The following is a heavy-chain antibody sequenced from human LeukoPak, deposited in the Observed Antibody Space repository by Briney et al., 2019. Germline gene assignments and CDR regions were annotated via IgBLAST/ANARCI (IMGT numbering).Heavy chain of an antibody. J-gene: IGHJ4*02. Sequence: SETLSLTCTVSGGSISSYYCSWIRQSPGKGLEWIGYINYSGGTDYNPSLKSRVTISVDKSKNQFSLKLNSVTAADTAVYYCAREGYGDNSGALDYWGRGTLVTVSS. D-gene: IGHD4-23*01. CDR2: INYSGGT. CDR3: AREGYGDNSGALDY. CDR1: GGSISSYY. V-gene: IGHV4-59*01.